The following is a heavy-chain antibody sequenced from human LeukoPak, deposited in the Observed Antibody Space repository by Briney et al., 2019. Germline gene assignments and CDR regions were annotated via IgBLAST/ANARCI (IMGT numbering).Heavy chain of an antibody. CDR1: GGSISSYY. J-gene: IGHJ4*02. D-gene: IGHD5-12*01. Sequence: SETLSLTCTVSGGSISSYYWSWIRQPPGKGLEWIGYIYYSGSTNYNPSLKSRVTISVDTSKNQFSLKLSSVTAADTAVYYCARDSNIVATIVRGGFFDYWGQGTLVTVSS. CDR3: ARDSNIVATIVRGGFFDY. V-gene: IGHV4-59*12. CDR2: IYYSGST.